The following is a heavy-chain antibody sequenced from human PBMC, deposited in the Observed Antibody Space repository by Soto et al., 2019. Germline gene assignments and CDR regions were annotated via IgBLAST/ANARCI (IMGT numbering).Heavy chain of an antibody. D-gene: IGHD1-26*01. J-gene: IGHJ6*02. CDR2: ISYDGSNT. V-gene: IGHV3-30*18. CDR1: GFSISAYG. CDR3: AKGAGDRLSLGMDV. Sequence: QVQLVESGGGVVQPGWSLRLSCAAPGFSISAYGMEWVRQAPGKGLGWVALISYDGSNTYYADSVKGRFTISRDNSKDTLFLQMTGLRREDTAVYYCAKGAGDRLSLGMDVWGQGTTVTVSS.